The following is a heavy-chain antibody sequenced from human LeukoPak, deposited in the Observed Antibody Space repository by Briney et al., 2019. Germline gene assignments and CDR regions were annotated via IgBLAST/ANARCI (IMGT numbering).Heavy chain of an antibody. J-gene: IGHJ6*03. Sequence: GSLRLSCAASGFTFGSYWMNWIRQPPGKGLEWIGEINHSGSTNYNPSLKSRVTISVDTPKKQFSLKLRSVTAADTAVFYCARGAQQWNYYYYYMDVWGKGTTVTVSS. CDR2: INHSGST. D-gene: IGHD6-19*01. CDR3: ARGAQQWNYYYYYMDV. CDR1: GFTFGSYW. V-gene: IGHV4-34*01.